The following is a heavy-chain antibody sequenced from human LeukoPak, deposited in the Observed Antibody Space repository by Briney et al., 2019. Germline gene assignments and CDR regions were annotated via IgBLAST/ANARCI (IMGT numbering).Heavy chain of an antibody. V-gene: IGHV3-74*01. CDR1: GFTFSSYW. Sequence: GGSLRLSCAASGFTFSSYWMHWVRQAPGKGLVWVSRINSDGSSTSYADSVKGRFTISRDKAKNTLYLQMNSLRAEDTAVYYCARDDLKANSSGYYYLGPFDYWGQGTLVTVSS. D-gene: IGHD3-22*01. J-gene: IGHJ4*02. CDR3: ARDDLKANSSGYYYLGPFDY. CDR2: INSDGSST.